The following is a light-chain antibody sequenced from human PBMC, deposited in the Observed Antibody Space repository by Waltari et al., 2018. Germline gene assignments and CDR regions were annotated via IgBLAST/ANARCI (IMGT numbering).Light chain of an antibody. J-gene: IGKJ1*01. Sequence: DIQMTQSPSTLSASVGDRVTITCRASQNINTWLAWHQQKPGKAPKLLIYKASTLESGVPSRSSGSGSGTEYTLTISSLQPDDFATYYCLQYNGEPRTFGQGTKVEVK. CDR3: LQYNGEPRT. CDR2: KAS. V-gene: IGKV1-5*03. CDR1: QNINTW.